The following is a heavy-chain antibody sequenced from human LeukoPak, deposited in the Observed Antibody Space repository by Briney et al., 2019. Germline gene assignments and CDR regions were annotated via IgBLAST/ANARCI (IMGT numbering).Heavy chain of an antibody. CDR3: ARTTEGGYTYDYFYYYYMDV. Sequence: SETLSLTCTVSGYSISSGYYWGWIRQPPGEGLEWIGSIYTSGSTNYNPSLKSRVTISVDTSKNQFSLKLSSVTAADTAVYYCARTTEGGYTYDYFYYYYMDVWGKGTTVTISS. CDR1: GYSISSGYY. CDR2: IYTSGST. V-gene: IGHV4-38-2*02. J-gene: IGHJ6*03. D-gene: IGHD5-18*01.